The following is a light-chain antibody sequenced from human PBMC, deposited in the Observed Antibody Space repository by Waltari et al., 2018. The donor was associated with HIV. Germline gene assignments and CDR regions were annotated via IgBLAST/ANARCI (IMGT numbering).Light chain of an antibody. V-gene: IGLV3-19*01. CDR2: GKN. J-gene: IGLJ2*01. Sequence: SSELTQDPAVSVALGQTVRITCRRDSLRTFYASWYQQKPGQAPVLVTYGKNNRPSGMPDRFSGSSSGNTASLTITGAQAEDEADYYCNSRDNSANVVFGGGTKLTVL. CDR3: NSRDNSANVV. CDR1: SLRTFY.